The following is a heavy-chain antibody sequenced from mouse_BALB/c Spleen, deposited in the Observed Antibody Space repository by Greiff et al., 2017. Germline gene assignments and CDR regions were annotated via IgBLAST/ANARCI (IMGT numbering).Heavy chain of an antibody. CDR2: IDPENGDT. D-gene: IGHD1-1*01. J-gene: IGHJ4*01. V-gene: IGHV14-4*02. CDR1: GFNIKDYY. CDR3: NRYGGAMDY. Sequence: EVQLQQSGAELVRSGASVKLSCTASGFNIKDYYMHWVKQRPEQGLEWIGWIDPENGDTEYAPKFQGKATMTADTSSNTAYLQLSSLTSEDTAVYYCNRYGGAMDYWGQGTSVTVSS.